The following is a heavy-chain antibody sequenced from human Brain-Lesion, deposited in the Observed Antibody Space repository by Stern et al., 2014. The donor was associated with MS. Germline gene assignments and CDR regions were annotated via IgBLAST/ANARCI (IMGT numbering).Heavy chain of an antibody. Sequence: VQLEESGPGLVKPSQTLSLTCTVSGGSISSGSDYWSWIRQPVGKGLEWIGRIHPSGSAFYTPSIKSRVTISTDTSMNQFSLELNSATAADTAIYYCASGYRIFDYWGQGILVTVSS. D-gene: IGHD5-18*01. CDR1: GGSISSGSDY. CDR3: ASGYRIFDY. CDR2: IHPSGSA. J-gene: IGHJ4*02. V-gene: IGHV4-61*02.